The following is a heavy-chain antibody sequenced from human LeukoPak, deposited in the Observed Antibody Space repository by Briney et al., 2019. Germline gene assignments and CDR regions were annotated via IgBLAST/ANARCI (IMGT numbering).Heavy chain of an antibody. CDR1: GGSISSSSYY. V-gene: IGHV4-39*07. CDR3: ASRIYSGSYYRGRGIDY. J-gene: IGHJ4*02. CDR2: INHSGST. Sequence: SETLSLTCTVSGGSISSSSYYWGWIRQPPGKGLEWIGEINHSGSTNYNPSLKSRVTISVDTSKNQFSLKLSSVTAADTAVYYCASRIYSGSYYRGRGIDYWGQGTLVTVSS. D-gene: IGHD1-26*01.